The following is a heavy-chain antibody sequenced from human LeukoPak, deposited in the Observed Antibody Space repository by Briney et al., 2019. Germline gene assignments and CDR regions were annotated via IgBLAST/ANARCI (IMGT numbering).Heavy chain of an antibody. D-gene: IGHD4-17*01. CDR2: INHSGGT. V-gene: IGHV4-34*01. CDR3: ATTRPGPTYFYYGVGV. Sequence: SETLSLTCALYGGSRSGLYWSWIRQPPGKGLEWIGEINHSGGTNFNPSLKSRVTISVDTSKSHFSLRLSSVTGADTAVYYCATTRPGPTYFYYGVGVWGQGTTVTVSS. CDR1: GGSRSGLY. J-gene: IGHJ6*02.